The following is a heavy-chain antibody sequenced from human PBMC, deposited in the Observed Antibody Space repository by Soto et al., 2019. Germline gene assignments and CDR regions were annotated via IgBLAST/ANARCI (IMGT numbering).Heavy chain of an antibody. J-gene: IGHJ3*02. Sequence: PPETLSLTCNISGGSISTYYWTWVRQSPGKGLEWIGYVSYLGDTNYNPSLKSRVTISVDTPKNQFSLNLGSVTAADTAMYYCASAGAGRAPISIWGPGTMVTVSS. D-gene: IGHD6-13*01. V-gene: IGHV4-59*01. CDR2: VSYLGDT. CDR3: ASAGAGRAPISI. CDR1: GGSISTYY.